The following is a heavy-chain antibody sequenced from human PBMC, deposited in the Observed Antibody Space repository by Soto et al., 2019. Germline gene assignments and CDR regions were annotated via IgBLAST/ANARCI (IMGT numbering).Heavy chain of an antibody. CDR1: VYTFTSYA. CDR2: INAGNGNT. CDR3: ARVSPHTSEWYFDL. V-gene: IGHV1-3*01. J-gene: IGHJ2*01. Sequence: ASVKVSCKASVYTFTSYAMHWVRQAPGQRLEWMGWINAGNGNTKYSQKFQGRVTITRDTSASTAYMELSSLRSEDTAVYYCARVSPHTSEWYFDLWGRGTLVTVSS. D-gene: IGHD6-6*01.